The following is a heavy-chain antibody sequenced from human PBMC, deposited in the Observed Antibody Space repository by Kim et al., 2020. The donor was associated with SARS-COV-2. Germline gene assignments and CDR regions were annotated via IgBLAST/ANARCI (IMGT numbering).Heavy chain of an antibody. V-gene: IGHV1-46*01. CDR2: INPSVRST. J-gene: IGHJ6*02. CDR3: ARDKRYSHDYYGMDV. Sequence: ASVKVSCKASGYTFTSYFIHWVRQAPGQGLEWMGIINPSVRSTTYAQEFQGRLTITTDTSTSTIYMELSSLGSEDTAVYYCARDKRYSHDYYGMDVWGQG. CDR1: GYTFTSYF. D-gene: IGHD2-21*01.